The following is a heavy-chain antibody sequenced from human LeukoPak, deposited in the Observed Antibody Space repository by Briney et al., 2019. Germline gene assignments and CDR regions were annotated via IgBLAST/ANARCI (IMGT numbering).Heavy chain of an antibody. J-gene: IGHJ4*02. CDR3: ARGKDDYVWGSHPRDFDY. Sequence: SETLSLTCAVYGGSFSGYYWSWIRQPPGKGLEWIGEINHSGGTNYNPSLKSRVTISVDTSKNQFSLKLSSVTAADTAVYYCARGKDDYVWGSHPRDFDYWGQGTLVTVSS. V-gene: IGHV4-34*01. CDR2: INHSGGT. CDR1: GGSFSGYY. D-gene: IGHD3-16*01.